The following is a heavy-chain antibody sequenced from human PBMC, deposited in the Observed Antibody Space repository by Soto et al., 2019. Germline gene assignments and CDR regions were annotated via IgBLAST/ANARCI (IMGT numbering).Heavy chain of an antibody. CDR3: AKVMGYSGYEGSDY. Sequence: EVQLLESGGGLVQPGGSLRLSCAASGFTFSSYAMSWVRQAPGKGLEWVSAISGSGGSTYYADSVKGRFTISRDNSKNTLYLQMYSLRAEDTAVYYCAKVMGYSGYEGSDYWGQGTLVTVSS. D-gene: IGHD5-12*01. V-gene: IGHV3-23*01. J-gene: IGHJ4*02. CDR1: GFTFSSYA. CDR2: ISGSGGST.